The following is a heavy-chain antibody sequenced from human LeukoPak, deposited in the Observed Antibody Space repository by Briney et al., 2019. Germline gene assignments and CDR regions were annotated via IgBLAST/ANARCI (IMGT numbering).Heavy chain of an antibody. CDR2: IYHSGST. CDR1: GYSISSGYY. D-gene: IGHD3-9*01. V-gene: IGHV4-38-2*02. CDR3: ARVRAYYDILTGYYPNWYFDL. Sequence: SETLSLTCTVSGYSISSGYYWGWIRQPPGKRLEWIGSIYHSGSTYYNPSLKSRVTISVDTSKNQFSLKLSSVTAADTAVYYCARVRAYYDILTGYYPNWYFDLWGRGTLVTVSS. J-gene: IGHJ2*01.